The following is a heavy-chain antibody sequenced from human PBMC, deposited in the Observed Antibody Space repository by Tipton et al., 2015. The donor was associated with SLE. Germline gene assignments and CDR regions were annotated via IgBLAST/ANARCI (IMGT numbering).Heavy chain of an antibody. Sequence: TLSLTCAVSGGSISSGGYPWSWIRQQPGKGLEWVGNISHTGSTYYSPSLKSRVTISLDSSKSQFSLRLSSVTSADTAVHYCARGLKVDRVSTAYYWYFDPWGRGTRVTVSS. D-gene: IGHD5/OR15-5a*01. CDR3: ARGLKVDRVSTAYYWYFDP. V-gene: IGHV4-30-2*01. J-gene: IGHJ2*01. CDR2: ISHTGST. CDR1: GGSISSGGYP.